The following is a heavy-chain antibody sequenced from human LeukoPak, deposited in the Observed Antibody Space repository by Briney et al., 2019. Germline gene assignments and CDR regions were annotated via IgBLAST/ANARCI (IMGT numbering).Heavy chain of an antibody. V-gene: IGHV3-48*03. Sequence: PGGSLRLSCAASGFTFSSYDLNWVRQAPGKGLEWVSYMSSSRNTIYYADSVKGRFTISRDNARNSLYLQMNSPRAEDTAVYYCARDRGYSYGKRNYYYGMDVWGQGTTVTVSS. D-gene: IGHD5-18*01. CDR1: GFTFSSYD. CDR2: MSSSRNTI. J-gene: IGHJ6*02. CDR3: ARDRGYSYGKRNYYYGMDV.